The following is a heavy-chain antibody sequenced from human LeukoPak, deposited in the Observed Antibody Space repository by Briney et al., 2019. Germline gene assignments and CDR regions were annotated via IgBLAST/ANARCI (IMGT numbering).Heavy chain of an antibody. CDR1: GGSFSGYY. J-gene: IGHJ4*02. Sequence: PSETLSLTCAVYGGSFSGYYWSWIRQPPGKGLEWIGEINHSGSTNYNPSLKRRVTISVDTSKNQFSLKLSSVTAADTAVYYCARGLDYYGSGSYADYWGQGTLVTVSS. CDR2: INHSGST. D-gene: IGHD3-10*01. V-gene: IGHV4-34*01. CDR3: ARGLDYYGSGSYADY.